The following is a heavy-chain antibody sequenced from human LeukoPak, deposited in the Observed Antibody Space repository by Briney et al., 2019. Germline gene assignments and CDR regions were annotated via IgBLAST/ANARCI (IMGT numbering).Heavy chain of an antibody. Sequence: ASVKVSCKASGYTFTSYSMHGVRQAPGQRLEWMGWINAGNGNTKFSQKFQGRVTITRDTSASTAYMELSSLRSEDTAVYYCARFLGGSYGMDVCGQGTTVTVSS. CDR3: ARFLGGSYGMDV. CDR2: INAGNGNT. D-gene: IGHD1-26*01. CDR1: GYTFTSYS. V-gene: IGHV1-3*01. J-gene: IGHJ6*02.